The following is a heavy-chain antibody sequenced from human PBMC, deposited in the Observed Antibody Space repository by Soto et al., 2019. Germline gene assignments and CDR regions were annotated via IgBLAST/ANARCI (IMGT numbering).Heavy chain of an antibody. Sequence: QVHLVESGGGLAKPGGSLRLSCAASGFTFSDSYMSWIRQAPGKGLEWISYISSSGTMINYADSVKGRFTISRDNVKNSLYLQMNNLRGEDTAVYYCARQYSSGWSPGYTWFDPWGQGTLVSVSS. V-gene: IGHV3-11*01. J-gene: IGHJ5*02. CDR2: ISSSGTMI. D-gene: IGHD6-19*01. CDR1: GFTFSDSY. CDR3: ARQYSSGWSPGYTWFDP.